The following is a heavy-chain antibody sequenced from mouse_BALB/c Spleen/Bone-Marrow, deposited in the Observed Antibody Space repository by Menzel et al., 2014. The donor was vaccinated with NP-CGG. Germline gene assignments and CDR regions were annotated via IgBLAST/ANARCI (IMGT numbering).Heavy chain of an antibody. CDR3: ARELLAY. CDR1: GFTFSSFG. V-gene: IGHV5-17*02. J-gene: IGHJ3*01. D-gene: IGHD2-12*01. CDR2: ISSGSSTI. Sequence: EVKLVESGGGLVQPGGSRKLPCAASGFTFSSFGMHWVRQAPEKGLEWVAYISSGSSTIYYADTVKGRFTISRDNPKNTLFLQMTSLRSEDTAMYYCARELLAYWGQGTLVTVSA.